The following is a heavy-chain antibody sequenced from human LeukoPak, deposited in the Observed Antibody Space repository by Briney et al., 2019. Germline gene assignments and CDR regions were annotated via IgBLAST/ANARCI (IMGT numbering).Heavy chain of an antibody. CDR2: IIPIFDTA. CDR1: GGTFSSYT. V-gene: IGHV1-69*06. CDR3: ARDSAEQLADGFDI. Sequence: SVKVSCKASGGTFSSYTISWVRQAPGQGLEWMGGIIPIFDTAIYAQKFQGTVTVTADKSTSTAYMELSSLRSEDTAVYYCARDSAEQLADGFDIWGQGTMVTVSS. D-gene: IGHD6-13*01. J-gene: IGHJ3*02.